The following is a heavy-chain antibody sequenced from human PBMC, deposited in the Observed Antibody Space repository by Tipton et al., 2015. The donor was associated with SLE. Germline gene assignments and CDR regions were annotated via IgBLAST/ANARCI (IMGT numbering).Heavy chain of an antibody. CDR3: ARAATSLAAFDI. D-gene: IGHD1-26*01. CDR1: GGSIINYY. Sequence: GLVKPSETLSLTCTVSGGSIINYYWSWIRQPPGMGLEWIGYIYTSGSTNYNPSLKSRVTISVDTSKNQFSLKLSSVTAADTAVYCCARAATSLAAFDIWGQGTMVTVSS. CDR2: IYTSGST. V-gene: IGHV4-4*08. J-gene: IGHJ3*02.